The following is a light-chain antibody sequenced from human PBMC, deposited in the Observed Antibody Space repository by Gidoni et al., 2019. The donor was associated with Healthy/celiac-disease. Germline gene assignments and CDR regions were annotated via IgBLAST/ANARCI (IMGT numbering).Light chain of an antibody. CDR3: QQSYSTPRT. CDR2: AAS. V-gene: IGKV1-39*01. CDR1: QSISSY. J-gene: IGKJ1*01. Sequence: DIQMTQSPSSLSASVGDRVTITCRASQSISSYLNWYQKKPGKAPKLLIYAASSLQSGVPSRFSGSGFGTDFTLTISSLQPEECATYYCQQSYSTPRTFGQGTKVEIK.